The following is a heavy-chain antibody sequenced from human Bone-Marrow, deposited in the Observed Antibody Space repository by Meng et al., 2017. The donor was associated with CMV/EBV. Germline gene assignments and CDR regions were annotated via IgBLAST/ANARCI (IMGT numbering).Heavy chain of an antibody. D-gene: IGHD2-2*01. Sequence: ASVKVSCKASGYTFTGYYMHWVRQAPGQGLEWMGWINPNSGGTNYAQKFQGRVTMTRDTSISTAYMELSRLRSDDTAVYYCAKDLVPAAVGQDAFAVWGPWQMV. CDR2: INPNSGGT. V-gene: IGHV1-2*02. J-gene: IGHJ3*01. CDR1: GYTFTGYY. CDR3: AKDLVPAAVGQDAFAV.